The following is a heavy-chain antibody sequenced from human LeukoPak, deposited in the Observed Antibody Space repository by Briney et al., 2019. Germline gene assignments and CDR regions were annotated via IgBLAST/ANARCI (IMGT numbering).Heavy chain of an antibody. Sequence: RASVKVSCKASGYTFTRYYMHWVRQAPGHGLEWMGIINPRGGSTSYAQKFQGRVTMTRDMSTSTVYMELSSLRSEDTAVYYCARNPRTSTYSGYDLDDWGQGTLVTVSS. CDR3: ARNPRTSTYSGYDLDD. CDR2: INPRGGST. CDR1: GYTFTRYY. D-gene: IGHD5-12*01. V-gene: IGHV1-46*01. J-gene: IGHJ4*02.